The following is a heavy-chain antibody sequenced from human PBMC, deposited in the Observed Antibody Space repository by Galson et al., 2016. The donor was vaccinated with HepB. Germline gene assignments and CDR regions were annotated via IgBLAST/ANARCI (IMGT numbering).Heavy chain of an antibody. V-gene: IGHV1-8*01. CDR2: MNPKSGDT. D-gene: IGHD2-2*01. J-gene: IGHJ6*02. Sequence: SVKVSCKASGYTFSSYDINWVRQASGQGLEWLGWMNPKSGDTGYAQKFQGRVTMTRDTSVNTAYMELSSLRSEDTAVYYCAKYQPTAGMIYGMDVWGQGTTVTVSS. CDR1: GYTFSSYD. CDR3: AKYQPTAGMIYGMDV.